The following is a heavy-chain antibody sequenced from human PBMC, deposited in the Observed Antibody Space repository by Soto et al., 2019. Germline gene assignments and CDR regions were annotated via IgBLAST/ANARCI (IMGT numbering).Heavy chain of an antibody. V-gene: IGHV4-31*03. D-gene: IGHD2-15*01. CDR2: IYYSGST. CDR3: ARGDLGYCSGGSCYSDDY. CDR1: GGSISSGGYY. J-gene: IGHJ4*02. Sequence: HVQLQESGPGLVKPSQTLSLTCTVSGGSISSGGYYWSWVRQHPGKGLEGIGYIYYSGSTYYNPSLKSRVTISVDTSKKQFYLKLSSVNAADTDVHYCARGDLGYCSGGSCYSDDYWGQGTLVTVSS.